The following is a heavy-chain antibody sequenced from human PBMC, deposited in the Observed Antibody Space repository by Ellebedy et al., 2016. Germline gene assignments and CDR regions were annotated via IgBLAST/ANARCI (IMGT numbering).Heavy chain of an antibody. V-gene: IGHV3-74*01. J-gene: IGHJ4*02. CDR2: ITSDGSGT. Sequence: GGSLRLSXAASGFTFSTYWMHWVRHAPGKGPAWVSRITSDGSGTIYADSVKGRFTISRDNSKNTLYLQMNSLRAEDTAVYYCARDGNPGGVAYWGQGTLVTVSS. CDR3: ARDGNPGGVAY. D-gene: IGHD3-16*01. CDR1: GFTFSTYW.